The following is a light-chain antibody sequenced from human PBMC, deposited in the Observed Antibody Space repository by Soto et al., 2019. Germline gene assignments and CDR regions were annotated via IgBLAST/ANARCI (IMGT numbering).Light chain of an antibody. Sequence: DIVMTQAPDSLAASLGAIVTINFKSSRNLLYNDKNYVAWYQQRPGQAPKLLIYWASTRESEVPVRISGSGSVTAFRLTIRDLQADDAAVYYCQQFYTTPRTFGQGTRVEIK. J-gene: IGKJ2*01. CDR1: RNLLYNDKNY. V-gene: IGKV4-1*01. CDR2: WAS. CDR3: QQFYTTPRT.